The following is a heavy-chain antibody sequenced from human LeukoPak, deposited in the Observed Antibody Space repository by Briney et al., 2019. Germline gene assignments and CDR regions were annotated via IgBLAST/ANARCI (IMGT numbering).Heavy chain of an antibody. CDR3: ARRYYGSSSFDY. J-gene: IGHJ4*02. CDR2: IYYSGST. Sequence: SETLSLTCTVSGGSISSSSFHWGWIRQPPGKGLEWIGSIYYSGSTYYNPSLKSRVTISVDTSKNQFSLKLSSVTAADTAVYYCARRYYGSSSFDYWGQGTLVTVSS. CDR1: GGSISSSSFH. V-gene: IGHV4-39*01. D-gene: IGHD3-10*01.